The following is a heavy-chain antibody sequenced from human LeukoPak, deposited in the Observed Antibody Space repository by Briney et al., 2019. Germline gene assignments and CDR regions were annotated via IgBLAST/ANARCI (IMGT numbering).Heavy chain of an antibody. J-gene: IGHJ2*01. CDR3: ARVQLGGSWFFDL. CDR1: GFTFSNYW. Sequence: GGSLRLSCGASGFTFSNYWMSWVRQAPGKGLEWVINISQDGSGKNYADSVEGRFAISRDNPKNSLYLQMNSLRAEDTAVYYCARVQLGGSWFFDLWGRGTLVTVSS. D-gene: IGHD5-12*01. CDR2: ISQDGSGK. V-gene: IGHV3-7*03.